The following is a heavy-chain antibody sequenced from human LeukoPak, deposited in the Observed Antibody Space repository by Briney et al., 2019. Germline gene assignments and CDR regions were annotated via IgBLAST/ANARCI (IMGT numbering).Heavy chain of an antibody. Sequence: SETLSLTCTVSGGSISSSNYYWGWIRQPPGKGLEWIGSIHYSGSTYYNPSLKSRVTISVDTSKNQFSLKLSSVTAADTAVYYCARGVEVVAADNNWFDPWGQGTLVTVSS. CDR3: ARGVEVVAADNNWFDP. V-gene: IGHV4-39*01. CDR1: GGSISSSNYY. D-gene: IGHD2-2*01. J-gene: IGHJ5*02. CDR2: IHYSGST.